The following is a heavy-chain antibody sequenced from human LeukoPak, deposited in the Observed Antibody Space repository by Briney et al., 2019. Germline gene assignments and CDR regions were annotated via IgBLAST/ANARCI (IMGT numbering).Heavy chain of an antibody. V-gene: IGHV1-2*06. CDR2: INPNSGGT. Sequence: ASVKVSCKASGYTFTGYYMHWVRQAPGQGLEWMGRINPNSGGTNYAQKFQGRVTMTRDTSISTAYMELSRLRSDDTAVYYCSTRSDILTDYWGQGTLVTVSS. CDR3: STRSDILTDY. J-gene: IGHJ4*02. D-gene: IGHD3-9*01. CDR1: GYTFTGYY.